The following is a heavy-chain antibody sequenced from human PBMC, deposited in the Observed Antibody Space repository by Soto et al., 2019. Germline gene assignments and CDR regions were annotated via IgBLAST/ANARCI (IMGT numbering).Heavy chain of an antibody. V-gene: IGHV3-53*04. D-gene: IGHD2-21*01. CDR2: IYSGGDT. Sequence: EVQLVESGGGLVQPGGYLRLSCAASGFTVSSKYMSWVRQAPGKGLEWVSDIYSGGDTYYADSVKGRFTTSRHNSENTLYLQMNSLRGEDTAVYYCARRGGDYYDYWGQGTLVTVSS. CDR3: ARRGGDYYDY. J-gene: IGHJ4*02. CDR1: GFTVSSKY.